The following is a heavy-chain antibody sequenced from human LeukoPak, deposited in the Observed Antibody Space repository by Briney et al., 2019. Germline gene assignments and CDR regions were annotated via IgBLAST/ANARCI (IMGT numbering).Heavy chain of an antibody. V-gene: IGHV4-59*08. D-gene: IGHD3-10*01. J-gene: IGHJ5*02. Sequence: SETLSLTCTVSGGSISSYYWSWIRQPPGKGLEWNGYVYYSGSTYYNPSLKSRVTISVDTSKNQFSLKLSSVTAADTAVYYCERHFYGSGTNNWFDPWGQGTLVTVSS. CDR2: VYYSGST. CDR3: ERHFYGSGTNNWFDP. CDR1: GGSISSYY.